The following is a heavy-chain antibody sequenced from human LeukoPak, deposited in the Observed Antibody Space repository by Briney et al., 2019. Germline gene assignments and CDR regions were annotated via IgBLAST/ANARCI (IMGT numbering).Heavy chain of an antibody. CDR3: AKGVRAVAGTWFDP. CDR1: GFTFSSYA. D-gene: IGHD6-19*01. V-gene: IGHV3-23*01. CDR2: ISGSGGST. Sequence: PGGSLRLPCAASGFTFSSYAMSRVRQAPGKGLEWVSAISGSGGSTYYADSVKGRFTISRDNSKNTLYLQMNSLRAEDTAVYYCAKGVRAVAGTWFDPWGQGTLVTVSS. J-gene: IGHJ5*02.